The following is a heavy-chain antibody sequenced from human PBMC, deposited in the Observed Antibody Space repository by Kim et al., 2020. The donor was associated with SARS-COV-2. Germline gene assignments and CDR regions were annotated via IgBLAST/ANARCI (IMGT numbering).Heavy chain of an antibody. V-gene: IGHV1-69*13. CDR2: IIPIFGTA. D-gene: IGHD5-12*01. CDR1: GGTFSSYA. CDR3: AREIEDRDGYNG. J-gene: IGHJ4*02. Sequence: SVKVSCKASGGTFSSYAISWVRQAPGQGLEWMGGIIPIFGTANYAQKFQGRVTITADESTSTAYMELSSLRSEDTAVYYCAREIEDRDGYNGWGQGTLVTVSS.